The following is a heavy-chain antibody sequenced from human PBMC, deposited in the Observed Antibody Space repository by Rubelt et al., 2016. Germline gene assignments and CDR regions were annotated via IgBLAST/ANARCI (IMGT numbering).Heavy chain of an antibody. CDR1: GYTFTGYY. D-gene: IGHD6-19*01. CDR3: ARESSSGWYIDY. J-gene: IGHJ4*02. V-gene: IGHV1-2*01. Sequence: QVQLVQSGAEVKKPGASVKVSCKASGYTFTGYYMHWVRQAPGQGLAWVGRINPHSGGTNYAQGCDGGVTRNRETCNVRVDVERSMLRSGDTGVFYWARESSSGWYIDYWGQGTLVTVSS. CDR2: INPHSGGT.